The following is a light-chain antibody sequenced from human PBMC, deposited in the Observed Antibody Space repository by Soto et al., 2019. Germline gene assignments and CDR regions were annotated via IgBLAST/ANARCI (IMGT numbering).Light chain of an antibody. CDR1: SSDVGAYNY. Sequence: QSALTQPASVSGSPGQSITISCTGTSSDVGAYNYVSWYQQHPGKAPKLMIYDVTDRPSGVSNRFSASKSGSTASLTISGLRAQDEADYYCSSFTSNSILVFGGGTQLNVL. CDR2: DVT. J-gene: IGLJ7*01. V-gene: IGLV2-14*03. CDR3: SSFTSNSILV.